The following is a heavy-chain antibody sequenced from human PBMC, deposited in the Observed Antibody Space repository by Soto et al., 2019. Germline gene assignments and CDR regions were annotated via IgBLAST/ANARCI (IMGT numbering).Heavy chain of an antibody. D-gene: IGHD3-22*01. J-gene: IGHJ6*04. Sequence: GGSLRLSCAASGFTFSSYWMHWVRQAPGKGLVWVSRINSDGSSTSYADSVKGRFTISRDNAKNTLYLQMNSLRAEDTAVYYCARGRVYYGSSGYAPGYCGMDVWGKGTTVTVSS. CDR3: ARGRVYYGSSGYAPGYCGMDV. V-gene: IGHV3-74*01. CDR1: GFTFSSYW. CDR2: INSDGSST.